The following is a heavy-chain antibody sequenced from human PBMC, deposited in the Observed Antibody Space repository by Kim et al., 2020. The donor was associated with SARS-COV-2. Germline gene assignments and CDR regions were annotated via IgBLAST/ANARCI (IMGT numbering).Heavy chain of an antibody. V-gene: IGHV1-69*06. CDR2: IIPIFGTA. D-gene: IGHD1-26*01. J-gene: IGHJ4*02. CDR3: AREGPSGSYSDY. Sequence: SVKVSCKASGGTFSSYAISWVRQAPGQGLEWMGGIIPIFGTANYAQKFQGRVTITADKSTSTAYMELSSLRSEDTAVYYCAREGPSGSYSDYWGQGTLVTVSS. CDR1: GGTFSSYA.